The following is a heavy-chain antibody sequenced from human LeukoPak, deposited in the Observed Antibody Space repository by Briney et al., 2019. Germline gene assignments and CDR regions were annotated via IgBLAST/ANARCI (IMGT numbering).Heavy chain of an antibody. J-gene: IGHJ5*02. CDR3: ALGGITMVRGGFDP. V-gene: IGHV1-8*02. CDR1: GGTFSSYA. CDR2: MNPNSGNT. Sequence: RASVKVSCKASGGTFSSYAISWVRQAPGQGLEWMGWMNPNSGNTGYAQKFQGRVTMTRNTSISTAYMELSSLRSEDTAVYYCALGGITMVRGGFDPWGQGTLVTVSS. D-gene: IGHD3-10*01.